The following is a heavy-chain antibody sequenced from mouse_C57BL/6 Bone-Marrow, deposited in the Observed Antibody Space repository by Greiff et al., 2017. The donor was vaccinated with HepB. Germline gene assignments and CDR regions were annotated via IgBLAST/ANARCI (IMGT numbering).Heavy chain of an antibody. CDR1: GFTFSDYG. J-gene: IGHJ3*01. CDR3: ARDNPCAY. Sequence: EVKLMESGGGLVKPGGSLKLSCAASGFTFSDYGMHWVRQDTEKGLEWVAYISSGSSTIYYADTVKGRFTISRDNAKNTLFLQMTSLRSEDTAMYYCARDNPCAYWGQGTLVTVSA. CDR2: ISSGSSTI. D-gene: IGHD1-3*01. V-gene: IGHV5-17*01.